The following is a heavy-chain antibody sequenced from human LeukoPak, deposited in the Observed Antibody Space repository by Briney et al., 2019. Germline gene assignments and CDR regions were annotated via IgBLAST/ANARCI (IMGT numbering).Heavy chain of an antibody. CDR2: IYSDGRT. CDR1: GFIVSDTY. CDR3: ARDGIVGALDY. Sequence: GGSLRLSCGASGFIVSDTYMTWVRQAPGKGLDWVSIIYSDGRTYYADSAKGRFSISRDASKNTVYLQMNSLRAEDTAVYYCARDGIVGALDYWGQGTLVTVSS. J-gene: IGHJ4*02. D-gene: IGHD1-26*01. V-gene: IGHV3-53*01.